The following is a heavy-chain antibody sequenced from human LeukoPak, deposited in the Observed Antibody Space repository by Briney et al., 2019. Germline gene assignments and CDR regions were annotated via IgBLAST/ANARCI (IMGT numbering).Heavy chain of an antibody. CDR2: IYSGGST. CDR3: ARDQRWRFNFDS. V-gene: IGHV3-66*01. CDR1: GFTVSSNY. J-gene: IGHJ4*02. D-gene: IGHD4-23*01. Sequence: PGGSLRLSCAASGFTVSSNYMSWVRQAPGKGLEWVSVIYSGGSTYYADSVKGRFTISRDNSKNTLYLQMNSLRAEDTAVYYCARDQRWRFNFDSWGQGILVTVSS.